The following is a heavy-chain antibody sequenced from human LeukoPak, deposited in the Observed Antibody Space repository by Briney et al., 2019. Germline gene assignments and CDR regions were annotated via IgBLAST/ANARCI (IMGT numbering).Heavy chain of an antibody. CDR1: GFTFSSYW. V-gene: IGHV3-74*01. J-gene: IGHJ4*02. CDR3: ARDDRYGSPGFDY. CDR2: INSDGSST. Sequence: GGSLRLSCAASGFTFSSYWMHWVRQAPGKGLVWVSRINSDGSSTSYADSVKGRFTTSRDNAKNTLYLQMNSLRAEDTAVYYCARDDRYGSPGFDYWGQGTLVTVSS. D-gene: IGHD3-9*01.